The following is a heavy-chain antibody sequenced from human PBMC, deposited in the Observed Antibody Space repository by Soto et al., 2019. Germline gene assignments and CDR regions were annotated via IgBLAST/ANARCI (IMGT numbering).Heavy chain of an antibody. V-gene: IGHV4-59*01. D-gene: IGHD6-13*01. CDR3: ARGGAYSSSWYGN. CDR1: GASISSYY. J-gene: IGHJ1*01. Sequence: QVQLQESGPGLVKPSETLPLTCTVSGASISSYYWSWIRQPPGKGLEWIGYVYYSGIISYNPSLRGRATISIDTHKMQFGLRLNSVTAADTAVYYCARGGAYSSSWYGNWGQGTLVTVSS. CDR2: VYYSGII.